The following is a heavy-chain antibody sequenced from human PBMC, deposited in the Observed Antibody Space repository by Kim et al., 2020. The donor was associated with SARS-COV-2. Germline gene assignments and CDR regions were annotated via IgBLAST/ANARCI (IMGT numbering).Heavy chain of an antibody. D-gene: IGHD3-10*01. V-gene: IGHV4-39*01. Sequence: SETLSLTCTVSGGSISSSSYYWGWIRQPPGKGLEWIGSIYYSGSTYYNPSLKSRVTISVDTSKNQFSLKLSSVTAADTAVYYCARHDEYGSGSYYNGAFDYWGQGTLVTVSS. J-gene: IGHJ4*02. CDR2: IYYSGST. CDR3: ARHDEYGSGSYYNGAFDY. CDR1: GGSISSSSYY.